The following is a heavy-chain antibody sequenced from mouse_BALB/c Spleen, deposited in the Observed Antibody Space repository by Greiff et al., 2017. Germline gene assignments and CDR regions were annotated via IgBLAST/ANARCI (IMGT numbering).Heavy chain of an antibody. Sequence: VQLQQSGAELARPGASVKMSCKASGYTFTSYTMHWVNQRPGQGLEWIGYLNPSSGYTNYNQKFKDKATLTADKSSSTAYMQLSSLTSEDSAVYYCATYGGFAYWGQGTLVTVSA. CDR1: GYTFTSYT. CDR3: ATYGGFAY. J-gene: IGHJ3*01. CDR2: LNPSSGYT. D-gene: IGHD1-1*01. V-gene: IGHV1-4*01.